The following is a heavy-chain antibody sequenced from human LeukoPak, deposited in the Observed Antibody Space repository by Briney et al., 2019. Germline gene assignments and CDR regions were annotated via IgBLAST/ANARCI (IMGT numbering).Heavy chain of an antibody. Sequence: SETLSLTCTFSGGFISGLYCSWIRQPPGKGLEWIGYIYYSGTTNYNPSLKSRVTISSDTSKNQFPLRLSSVTAVDTAVYYCARGPVDTVIDNWGQGTLVTVSS. D-gene: IGHD5-18*01. V-gene: IGHV4-59*08. CDR1: GGFISGLY. CDR2: IYYSGTT. CDR3: ARGPVDTVIDN. J-gene: IGHJ4*02.